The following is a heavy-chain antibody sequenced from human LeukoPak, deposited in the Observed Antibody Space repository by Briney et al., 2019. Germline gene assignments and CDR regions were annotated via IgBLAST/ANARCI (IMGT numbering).Heavy chain of an antibody. J-gene: IGHJ4*02. CDR3: AKTTGGATHFDY. V-gene: IGHV3-53*01. CDR2: IYSGGST. Sequence: GGSLRLSCEASGFTASSNYMSWVRQAPGKGLEWVSVIYSGGSTNYADSVKGRFTISRDNSKNTLYLQMNSLRAEDTAVYYCAKTTGGATHFDYWGQGTLVTVSS. CDR1: GFTASSNY. D-gene: IGHD1-26*01.